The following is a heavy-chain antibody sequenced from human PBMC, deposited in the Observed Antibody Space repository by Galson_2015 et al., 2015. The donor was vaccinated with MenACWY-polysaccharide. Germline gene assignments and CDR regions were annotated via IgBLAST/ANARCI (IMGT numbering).Heavy chain of an antibody. CDR2: IWNDGTNK. Sequence: SLRLSCAASGFFLSSYPMHWVRQAPGRGLEWVALIWNDGTNKNHADSVKGRFTISRDNSKNTLFLQMNSLRAEDTAVYYCAGGSGTYSPDYWSQGSLVTVSS. V-gene: IGHV3-33*01. CDR3: AGGSGTYSPDY. CDR1: GFFLSSYP. D-gene: IGHD3-10*01. J-gene: IGHJ4*02.